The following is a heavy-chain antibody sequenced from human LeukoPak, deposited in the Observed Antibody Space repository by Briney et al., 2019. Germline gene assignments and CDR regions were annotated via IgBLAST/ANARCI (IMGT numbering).Heavy chain of an antibody. CDR1: GYTFTSYY. CDR2: INPSGGST. CDR3: ARGPPVTALDC. V-gene: IGHV1-46*01. Sequence: ASVKVSCKASGYTFTSYYMHWVRQAPGQGLEWMGIINPSGGSTSYAQKFQGRVTMTRNTSISTAYMELSSLRSEDTAVYYCARGPPVTALDCWGQGTLVTVSS. D-gene: IGHD2-21*02. J-gene: IGHJ4*02.